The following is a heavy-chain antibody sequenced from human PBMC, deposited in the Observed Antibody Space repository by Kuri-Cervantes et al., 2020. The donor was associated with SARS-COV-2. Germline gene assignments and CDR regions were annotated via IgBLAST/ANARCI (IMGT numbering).Heavy chain of an antibody. CDR1: GFTVSSYG. V-gene: IGHV3-30*03. D-gene: IGHD3-10*01. CDR3: ARGRAYGSGSYYFY. Sequence: GESLKISCAASGFTVSSYGMHWVRQAPGKGLEWVAVISYDGSNKNYADSVKGRFTISRENSENTLYLQMNSLRAEDTAVYYCARGRAYGSGSYYFYWGQGTLVTVSS. CDR2: ISYDGSNK. J-gene: IGHJ4*02.